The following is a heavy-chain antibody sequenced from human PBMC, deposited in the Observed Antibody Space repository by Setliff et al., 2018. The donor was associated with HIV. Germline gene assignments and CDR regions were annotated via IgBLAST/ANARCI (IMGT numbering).Heavy chain of an antibody. D-gene: IGHD6-6*01. V-gene: IGHV1-69*10. J-gene: IGHJ4*02. CDR2: IIPILGIA. Sequence: SVKVSCKASEGTFTSYVISWVRQAPGQGLEWMGGIIPILGIASYSQKFQGRVTITRDTSASTAYMELSSLRSEDTAVYYCARVGISSSSPADDYWGQGTLVTVSS. CDR1: EGTFTSYV. CDR3: ARVGISSSSPADDY.